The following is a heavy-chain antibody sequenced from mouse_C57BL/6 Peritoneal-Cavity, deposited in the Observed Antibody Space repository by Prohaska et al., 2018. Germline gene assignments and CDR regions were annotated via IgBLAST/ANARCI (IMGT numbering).Heavy chain of an antibody. D-gene: IGHD2-1*01. Sequence: QVQLQQPGAELVRPGSSVKLSCKASGYTFTSYWMDWVKQRPGQGLEWIVNIYPSDSETHYNQKFKDKATLTVDKSTSTVYMQLSSLTSEDSAVYYCACNYDAMDYWGQGTSVTVSS. J-gene: IGHJ4*01. CDR3: ACNYDAMDY. CDR1: GYTFTSYW. V-gene: IGHV1-61*01. CDR2: IYPSDSET.